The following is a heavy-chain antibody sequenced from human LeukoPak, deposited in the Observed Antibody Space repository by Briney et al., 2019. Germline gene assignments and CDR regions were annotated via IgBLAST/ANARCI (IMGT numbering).Heavy chain of an antibody. D-gene: IGHD1-7*01. CDR2: IRGRAYGGTT. CDR1: GFTFGDYA. J-gene: IGHJ6*03. Sequence: GGSLRLSCTASGFTFGDYAMSWFRQAPGKGLEGVGFIRGRAYGGTTEYAASVKDRFTITSDDSNNIAYLQINSLKTEDTAVYFCTRGTANWNYDYYYYFMDVWGKGTTVTVSS. V-gene: IGHV3-49*03. CDR3: TRGTANWNYDYYYYFMDV.